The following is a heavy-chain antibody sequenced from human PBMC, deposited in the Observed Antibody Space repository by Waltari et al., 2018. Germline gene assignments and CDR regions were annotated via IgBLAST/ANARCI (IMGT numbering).Heavy chain of an antibody. CDR1: GFTFSSYG. CDR2: IRYDGSNK. V-gene: IGHV3-30*02. CDR3: ATWEAF. D-gene: IGHD1-26*01. Sequence: QVQLVESGGGVVQPGGSLRLSCAASGFTFSSYGMHWVRQAPGKGLEWVAFIRYDGSNKYYADSVKVGFTSARDNSKNTLYRQMNSLRAEDTAVYYCATWEAFWGQGTLVTVS. J-gene: IGHJ4*02.